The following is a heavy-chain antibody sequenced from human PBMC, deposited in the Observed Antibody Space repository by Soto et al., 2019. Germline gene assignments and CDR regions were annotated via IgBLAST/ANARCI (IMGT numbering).Heavy chain of an antibody. Sequence: QVQLVQSGAEVKKPGASVKVSCKASGYTFTSYDINWVRQATGQGLEWMGWMNPTNNNTGYAQKFQGRVTMTRNTSVSTAYMELSSLGSEDTAVYYCARGPHPYVKDSWGQGTLVTVSS. D-gene: IGHD3-16*01. CDR1: GYTFTSYD. CDR3: ARGPHPYVKDS. V-gene: IGHV1-8*01. CDR2: MNPTNNNT. J-gene: IGHJ4*02.